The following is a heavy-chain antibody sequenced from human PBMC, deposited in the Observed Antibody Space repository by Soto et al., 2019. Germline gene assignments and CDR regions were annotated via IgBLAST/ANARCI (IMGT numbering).Heavy chain of an antibody. CDR2: IYHSGST. CDR1: GGSISSGGYS. D-gene: IGHD3-16*01. J-gene: IGHJ6*02. CDR3: ARDRPVITGLQYYYYGMDV. V-gene: IGHV4-30-2*01. Sequence: QLQLQESGSGLVKPSQTLSLTCAVSGGSISSGGYSWSWIRQPPGKGLEWIGYIYHSGSTYYNPSLKSRVTISVDRSKNQFSLKLSSVTAADTAVYYCARDRPVITGLQYYYYGMDVWGQGTTVTVSS.